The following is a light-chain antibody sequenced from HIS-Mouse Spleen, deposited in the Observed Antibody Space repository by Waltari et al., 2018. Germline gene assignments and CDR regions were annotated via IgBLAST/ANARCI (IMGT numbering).Light chain of an antibody. V-gene: IGLV2-14*03. J-gene: IGLJ2*01. CDR3: SSYTSSSTRVV. CDR2: DVS. Sequence: QSALTQPAPVSGSPGQSSTLPCTGTTRDVGGYNYVSLYQQHQGKAPKLMIYDVSHRPSGVSNRFSGSKSGNTASLTISGLQAEDEADYYCSSYTSSSTRVVFGGGTKLTVL. CDR1: TRDVGGYNY.